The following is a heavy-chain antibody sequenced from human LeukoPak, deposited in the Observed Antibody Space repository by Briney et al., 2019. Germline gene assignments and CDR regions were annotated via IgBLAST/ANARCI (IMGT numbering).Heavy chain of an antibody. CDR1: GASISNYY. CDR2: IYYSGST. CDR3: ARGTRIAVAGLTFDY. J-gene: IGHJ4*02. V-gene: IGHV4-59*01. D-gene: IGHD6-19*01. Sequence: SETLSLTCTVSGASISNYYWSWIRQPPGKGLEWIGYIYYSGSTNYNPSLKSRVTISVDTSKNQFSLKLSSVTAADTAVYYCARGTRIAVAGLTFDYWGQGTLVTVSS.